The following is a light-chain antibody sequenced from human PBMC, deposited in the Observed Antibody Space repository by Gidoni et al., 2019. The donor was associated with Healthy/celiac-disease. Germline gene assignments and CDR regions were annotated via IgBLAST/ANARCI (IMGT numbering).Light chain of an antibody. CDR1: QGISSY. Sequence: DIQLTQSPSFLSASVGDRVTITCRASQGISSYLAWYQQQPGKAPKLLIYAASTLQSGVPSRFSGSGSGTEFTLTISSLQPEDFATYYCHAGSFGGWTKVEIK. CDR2: AAS. V-gene: IGKV1-9*01. CDR3: HAGS. J-gene: IGKJ4*01.